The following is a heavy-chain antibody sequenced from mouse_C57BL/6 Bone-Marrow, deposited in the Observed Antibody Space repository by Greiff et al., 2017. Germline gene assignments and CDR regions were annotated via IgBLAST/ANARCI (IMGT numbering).Heavy chain of an antibody. CDR3: ARAITTVVVPHFDV. V-gene: IGHV1-82*01. CDR2: IYPGAGDT. Sequence: QVQLKESGPELVKPGASVKISCKASGYAFSSSWMNWVKQRPGKGLEWIGRIYPGAGDTNYNGKFKGKATLTADKSSSTAYMQLSSLTSEDSAVYFCARAITTVVVPHFDVWGTGTTVTVYS. J-gene: IGHJ1*03. D-gene: IGHD1-1*01. CDR1: GYAFSSSW.